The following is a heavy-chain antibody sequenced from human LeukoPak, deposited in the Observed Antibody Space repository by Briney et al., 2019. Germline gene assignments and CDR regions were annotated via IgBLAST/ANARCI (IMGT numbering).Heavy chain of an antibody. CDR3: ARVITGYSSGWPEFYYGMDV. Sequence: PSETLSLTCTVSGGSISSSSYYWGWIRQPPGKGLEWIGSIYYSGSTYYNPSLKSRVTISVDTSKNQFSLKLSSVTAADTAVYYCARVITGYSSGWPEFYYGMDVWGQGTMVTVSS. V-gene: IGHV4-39*07. J-gene: IGHJ6*02. CDR1: GGSISSSSYY. D-gene: IGHD6-19*01. CDR2: IYYSGST.